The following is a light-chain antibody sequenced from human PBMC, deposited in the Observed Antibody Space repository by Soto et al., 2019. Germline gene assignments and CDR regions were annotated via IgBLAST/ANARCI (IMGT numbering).Light chain of an antibody. CDR1: QSVSSN. V-gene: IGKV3-15*01. Sequence: EIVMTQSPATLSVSPGERATISCRASQSVSSNLAWYQQKPGQAPRLLIYGASTRATGIPARFSGSGSGTECTLTISSLQSEEFAVYYCQQWTFGQGTKVEIK. J-gene: IGKJ1*01. CDR2: GAS. CDR3: QQWT.